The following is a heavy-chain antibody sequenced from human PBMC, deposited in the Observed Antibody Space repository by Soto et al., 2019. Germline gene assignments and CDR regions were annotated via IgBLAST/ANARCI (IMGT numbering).Heavy chain of an antibody. J-gene: IGHJ4*02. V-gene: IGHV4-30-2*01. D-gene: IGHD5-18*01. CDR2: IYPSGMP. CDR3: ARERGGYGLFDS. Sequence: PPETLSLTCTVSGGSIGNAAYSWSWIRQPPGKGLEWIGYIYPSGMPFYNPSLRSRVTISIDRSNDQFSLNLKSVTAADTAVYYCARERGGYGLFDSWGQGTLVTVSS. CDR1: GGSIGNAAYS.